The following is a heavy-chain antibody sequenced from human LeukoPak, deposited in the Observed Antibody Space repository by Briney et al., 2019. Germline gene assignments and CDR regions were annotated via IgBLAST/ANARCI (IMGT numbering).Heavy chain of an antibody. Sequence: GGSLRLSCAASGFTVSSNYMSWVRQAPGEGLEWVSIIYSGGSTYYADSVKGRFTISRDNTKNTLYLQMNSLRAEDTAVYYCARDLGVASSGYFDYWGQGTLVTVSS. D-gene: IGHD6-13*01. J-gene: IGHJ4*02. CDR2: IYSGGST. CDR3: ARDLGVASSGYFDY. V-gene: IGHV3-53*01. CDR1: GFTVSSNY.